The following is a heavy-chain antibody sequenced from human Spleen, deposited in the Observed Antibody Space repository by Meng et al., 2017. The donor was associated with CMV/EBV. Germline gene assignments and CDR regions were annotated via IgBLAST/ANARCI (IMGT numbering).Heavy chain of an antibody. J-gene: IGHJ3*02. V-gene: IGHV4-39*07. CDR1: GGSFSSDTHY. CDR2: IYYSGNT. CDR3: ARDNGNYYDSSGYRRGFDI. Sequence: SETLSLTCSVSGGSFSSDTHYWSWIRQPPGKGLEWIGSIYYSGNTYYNPSLKSRVTISVDTSKNQFSLKLTSVTAADTAVYYCARDNGNYYDSSGYRRGFDIWGQGTMVTVSS. D-gene: IGHD3-22*01.